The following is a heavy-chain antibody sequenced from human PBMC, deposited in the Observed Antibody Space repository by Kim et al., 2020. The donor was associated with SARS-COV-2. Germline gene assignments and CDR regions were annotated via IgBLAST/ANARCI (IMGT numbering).Heavy chain of an antibody. CDR2: ISYHGRNT. CDR3: ARSGSLGTSPGPFDY. D-gene: IGHD6-25*01. CDR1: GLSFDTYA. J-gene: IGHJ4*02. V-gene: IGHV3-30*04. Sequence: GGSLRLSCVASGLSFDTYAMNWVRQAPGKGLEWVAIISYHGRNTFYADSVKGRFTISRDNSKNTLYLQMNTLRPEDTAAYYCARSGSLGTSPGPFDYWGLGTLVTVSS.